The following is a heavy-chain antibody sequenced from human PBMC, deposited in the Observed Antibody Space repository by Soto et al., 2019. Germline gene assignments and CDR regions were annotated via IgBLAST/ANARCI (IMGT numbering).Heavy chain of an antibody. CDR3: ATDQVRVVVAAAFDY. V-gene: IGHV3-30*03. CDR1: GFTFSSYG. Sequence: QVPLVESGGGVVQPGRSLRLSCAASGFTFSSYGMHWVRQALGKGLEWVAVISYDGSNKCYADSVKGRFTISRDNSKNTLYLQMNSLRAEDTAVYYCATDQVRVVVAAAFDYWGQGTLVTVSS. D-gene: IGHD2-15*01. J-gene: IGHJ4*02. CDR2: ISYDGSNK.